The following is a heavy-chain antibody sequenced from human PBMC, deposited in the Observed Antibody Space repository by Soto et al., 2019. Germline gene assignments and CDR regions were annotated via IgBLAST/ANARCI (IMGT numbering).Heavy chain of an antibody. Sequence: QVQLVQSGAEVKKPGASVKVSCKASGYTFPSYGISWVRQAPGQGLEWMGWISAYNGNTNYAQKHQGRVTMTTDTSTSTAYMELRSLRSDDTAVYYCARDGDSSSSVWLYYYYYMDVWGKGTTVTVSS. J-gene: IGHJ6*03. V-gene: IGHV1-18*01. CDR2: ISAYNGNT. CDR3: ARDGDSSSSVWLYYYYYMDV. D-gene: IGHD6-6*01. CDR1: GYTFPSYG.